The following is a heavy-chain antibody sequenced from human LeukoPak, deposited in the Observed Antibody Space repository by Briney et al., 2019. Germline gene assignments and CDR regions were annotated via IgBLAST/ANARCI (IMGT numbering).Heavy chain of an antibody. V-gene: IGHV3-66*01. D-gene: IGHD2-2*01. CDR3: HVVVPAANFDY. CDR2: IYSGGST. Sequence: PGGSLRLSCAASGFTVSSNYMSWVRQAPGKGLEWVSVIYSGGSTYYADSVKGRFTISRDNSKNTLYLQMNSLRAEDTAVYYCHVVVPAANFDYWGQGTLVTVSS. CDR1: GFTVSSNY. J-gene: IGHJ4*02.